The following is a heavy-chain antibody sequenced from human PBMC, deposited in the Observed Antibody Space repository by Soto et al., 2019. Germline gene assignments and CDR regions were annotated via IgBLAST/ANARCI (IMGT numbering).Heavy chain of an antibody. CDR3: ARGSRSGFDFDY. CDR1: GFTFSSYG. J-gene: IGHJ4*02. CDR2: IWYDGSNK. Sequence: QVQLVESGGGVVQPGRSLRLSCAASGFTFSSYGMHWVRQAPGKGLEWVAVIWYDGSNKYYADSVKGRFTISRDNSKNTLYLQMHRLRAEDTAVYYCARGSRSGFDFDYWSQGTLVTVSS. V-gene: IGHV3-33*01. D-gene: IGHD3-3*01.